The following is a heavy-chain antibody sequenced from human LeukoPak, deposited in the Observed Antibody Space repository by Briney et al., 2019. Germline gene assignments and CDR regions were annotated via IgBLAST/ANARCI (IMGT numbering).Heavy chain of an antibody. CDR1: GGSFSGYY. J-gene: IGHJ4*02. CDR2: INHSGST. V-gene: IGHV4-34*01. D-gene: IGHD6-13*01. Sequence: PSETLSLTCAVYGGSFSGYYWSWIRRPPGKGLEWIGEINHSGSTNYNPSLKSRVTISVDTSKNQFSLKLSSVTAADTAVYYCARGKIAAAAPGYFDYWGQGTLVTVSS. CDR3: ARGKIAAAAPGYFDY.